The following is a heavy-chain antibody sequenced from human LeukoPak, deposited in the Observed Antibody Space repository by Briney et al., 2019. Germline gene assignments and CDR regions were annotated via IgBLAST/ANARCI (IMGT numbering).Heavy chain of an antibody. CDR1: GFTFSSYS. CDR3: ARGISGYSYAPSHFDY. Sequence: GGSLRLSCAASGFTFSSYSMNWVRQAPGKGLEWVSSISSSSSYIYYADSVKGRFAISRDNAKNSLYLQMNSLRAEDTAVYYCARGISGYSYAPSHFDYWGQGTLVTVSS. J-gene: IGHJ4*02. D-gene: IGHD5-18*01. V-gene: IGHV3-21*01. CDR2: ISSSSSYI.